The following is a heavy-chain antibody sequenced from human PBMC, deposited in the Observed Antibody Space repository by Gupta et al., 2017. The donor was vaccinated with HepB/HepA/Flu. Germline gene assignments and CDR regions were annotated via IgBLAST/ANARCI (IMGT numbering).Heavy chain of an antibody. D-gene: IGHD6-6*01. J-gene: IGHJ6*03. CDR3: ARRKLEYSSSLYYYYYYYMDV. CDR1: GFTFSSYG. V-gene: IGHV3-33*01. Sequence: QVQLVESGGGVVQPGRSLRLSCAASGFTFSSYGMHWVRQDPGKGLEWVAVIWYDGSNKYYADSVKGRFTISRDNSKNTLYLQMNSLRAEDTAVYYCARRKLEYSSSLYYYYYYYMDVWGKGTTVTVSS. CDR2: IWYDGSNK.